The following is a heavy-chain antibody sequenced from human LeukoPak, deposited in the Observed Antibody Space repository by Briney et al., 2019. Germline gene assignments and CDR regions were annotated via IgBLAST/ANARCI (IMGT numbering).Heavy chain of an antibody. D-gene: IGHD3/OR15-3a*01. V-gene: IGHV5-51*01. CDR2: IYPGDSDT. CDR3: ARRGTLSLDY. CDR1: GYSFTTYW. Sequence: GESLKIPCKGSGYSFTTYWIGWVRQMPGKGLESMGIIYPGDSDTRYSPSFQGQVTISVDKSINTAYLQWTSLEASDTAMYYCARRGTLSLDYWGQGTLVTVSS. J-gene: IGHJ4*02.